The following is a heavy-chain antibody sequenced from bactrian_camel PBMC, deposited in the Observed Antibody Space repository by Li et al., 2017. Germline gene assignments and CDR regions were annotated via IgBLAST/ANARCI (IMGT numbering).Heavy chain of an antibody. D-gene: IGHD5*01. CDR2: TDGSGRTT. J-gene: IGHJ6*01. CDR1: GFTFSNYD. Sequence: VQLVESGGGSVQAGESLRLSCTASGFTFSNYDMSWVRQAPGKGLEWISSTDGSGRTTAYADSVKGRFTISRDNAKNTVSLHLNSLQTEDMAMYYCATVKGYGLTAFVGYWGQGTQVTVS. CDR3: ATVKGYGLTAFVGY. V-gene: IGHV3S40*01.